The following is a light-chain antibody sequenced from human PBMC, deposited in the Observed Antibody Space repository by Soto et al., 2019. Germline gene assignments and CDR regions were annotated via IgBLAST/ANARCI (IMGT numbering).Light chain of an antibody. Sequence: DIQMTQSPSSLSASVGDRVTITCQASQDISNYLNWYQQKPGKAPKLLIYDAFNVETGVPSRFSGSGSGTDFTFTISSLQPEDIATYYCQQYDNLPSYTFGQGTKLEIK. CDR3: QQYDNLPSYT. V-gene: IGKV1-33*01. J-gene: IGKJ2*01. CDR2: DAF. CDR1: QDISNY.